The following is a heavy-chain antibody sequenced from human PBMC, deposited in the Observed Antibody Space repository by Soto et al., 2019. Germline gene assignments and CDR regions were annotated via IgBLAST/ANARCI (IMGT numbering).Heavy chain of an antibody. J-gene: IGHJ6*02. CDR2: IYYSGST. D-gene: IGHD6-13*01. Sequence: WTWIRQHPGKGLEWIGYIYYSGSTYYNPSLKSRVTMSVDTSKNQFSLKLRSVTAADTAVYYCARDGRLVNYYYYGMDVWGQGTTVTVSS. CDR3: ARDGRLVNYYYYGMDV. V-gene: IGHV4-31*02.